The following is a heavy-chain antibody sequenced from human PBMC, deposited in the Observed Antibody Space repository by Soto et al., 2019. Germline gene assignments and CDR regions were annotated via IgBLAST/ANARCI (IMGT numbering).Heavy chain of an antibody. D-gene: IGHD6-13*01. CDR2: IWYDGSNR. J-gene: IGHJ6*02. CDR3: ARDQQQRSYYYYGVDV. CDR1: GFPFSSYG. V-gene: IGHV3-33*01. Sequence: GGSLILSCATSGFPFSSYGIHWVRQATGKGLEWVAVIWYDGSNRYYVDSVKGRFTISRDNAKNTLYLQMNSLRAEDTAVYYCARDQQQRSYYYYGVDVWGQGTTVTVS.